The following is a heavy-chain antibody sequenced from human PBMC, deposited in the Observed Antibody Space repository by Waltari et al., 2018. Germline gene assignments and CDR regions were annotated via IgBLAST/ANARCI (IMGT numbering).Heavy chain of an antibody. CDR3: ARRHYDNGGYYSEVLWFDS. D-gene: IGHD3-22*01. J-gene: IGHJ5*01. CDR1: GGSFSDYY. CDR2: INHSGST. Sequence: QVQLQQWGAGLLKSSETLSLTCAVHGGSFSDYYWTWVRQTPGKGLEWIGDINHSGSTTNNPSLKSRVTLSADTSQKQFFLKVTSVTAADTAVYFCARRHYDNGGYYSEVLWFDSWGQGTPVTVSS. V-gene: IGHV4-34*01.